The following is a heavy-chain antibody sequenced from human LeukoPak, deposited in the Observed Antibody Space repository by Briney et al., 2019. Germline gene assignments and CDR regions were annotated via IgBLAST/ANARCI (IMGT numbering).Heavy chain of an antibody. V-gene: IGHV4-59*01. Sequence: SETLSLTCTVSGGSISSYYWSWIRQPPGKGLEWIGYIYYSGSTNYNPSLKSRVTISVDTSKNQFSLKLSSVTAADTAVYYCAGATSYYFDYWGQGTLVTVSS. CDR3: AGATSYYFDY. D-gene: IGHD5-12*01. CDR1: GGSISSYY. J-gene: IGHJ4*02. CDR2: IYYSGST.